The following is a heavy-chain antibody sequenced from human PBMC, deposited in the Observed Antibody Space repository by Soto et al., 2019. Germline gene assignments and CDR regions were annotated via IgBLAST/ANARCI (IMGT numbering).Heavy chain of an antibody. CDR3: ARDLADSSSWALAYYGMDV. J-gene: IGHJ6*02. CDR2: INPSGGST. Sequence: ASVKVSCKASGYTFTSYYMHWVRQAPGQGLEWMGIINPSGGSTSYAQKFQGRVTMTRDTSTSTVYMELSSLRSEDTAVYYCARDLADSSSWALAYYGMDVWGQGTTVTAP. V-gene: IGHV1-46*03. CDR1: GYTFTSYY. D-gene: IGHD6-13*01.